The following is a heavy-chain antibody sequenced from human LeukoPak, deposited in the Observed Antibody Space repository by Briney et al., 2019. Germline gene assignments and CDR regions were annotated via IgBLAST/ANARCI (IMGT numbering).Heavy chain of an antibody. J-gene: IGHJ6*03. CDR2: IYYSGST. D-gene: IGHD2-2*01. V-gene: IGHV4-59*01. CDR1: GGSISSYY. Sequence: PSETLSLTCTVSGGSISSYYWSWIRQPPGKGLEWIGYIYYSGSTNYNPSLKSRVTISVDTSKNQFSLTLSSVTAADTAVYYCAREAPEISCTSPEGYYYYYVDVWGKGTTVTVSS. CDR3: AREAPEISCTSPEGYYYYYVDV.